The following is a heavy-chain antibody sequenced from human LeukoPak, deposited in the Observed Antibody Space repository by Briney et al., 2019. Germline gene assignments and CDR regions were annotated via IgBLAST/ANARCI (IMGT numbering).Heavy chain of an antibody. CDR3: ARDYYYDSSGYHPIDY. D-gene: IGHD3-22*01. CDR1: GYTFTSYG. V-gene: IGHV1-18*01. Sequence: ASVKVSCKASGYTFTSYGISWVRQAPGQGLEWMGWISAYNGNTNYAQKLQGRVTMTTDTSTSTAYMELRSLRSDDTAVYYCARDYYYDSSGYHPIDYWGQGTLVTVSS. J-gene: IGHJ4*02. CDR2: ISAYNGNT.